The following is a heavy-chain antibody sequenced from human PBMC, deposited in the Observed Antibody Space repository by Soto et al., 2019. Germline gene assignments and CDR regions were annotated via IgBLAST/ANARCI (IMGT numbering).Heavy chain of an antibody. J-gene: IGHJ3*02. Sequence: PSETLSLTCSVSGVSINSGGYYWSWIRHHPGKGLEWIGYIYYTGHTFYNASLKSRVAMPLDTSKNQFSLKLSSVTAADTAVYYCARGSQLERDALDIWGQGTMVTVSS. D-gene: IGHD1-1*01. CDR1: GVSINSGGYY. V-gene: IGHV4-31*03. CDR3: ARGSQLERDALDI. CDR2: IYYTGHT.